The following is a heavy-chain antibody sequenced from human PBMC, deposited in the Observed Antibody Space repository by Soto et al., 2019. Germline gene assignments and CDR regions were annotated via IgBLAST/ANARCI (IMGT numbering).Heavy chain of an antibody. CDR1: GGSISSGDYY. D-gene: IGHD2-15*01. V-gene: IGHV4-30-4*01. J-gene: IGHJ4*02. CDR3: ARLNAGWFRY. Sequence: PSETLSLTCTVPGGSISSGDYYWSWIRQPPGKGLEWIGYINHSGSTYYNPSLKSRVTISVDTSKNQFSLKLSSVTAADTAVYYCARLNAGWFRYWGQGTLVTVSS. CDR2: INHSGST.